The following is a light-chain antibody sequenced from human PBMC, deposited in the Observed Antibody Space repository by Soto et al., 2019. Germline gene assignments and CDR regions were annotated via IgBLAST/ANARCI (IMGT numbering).Light chain of an antibody. CDR1: SSDIGRYNY. Sequence: QSALTQPASVSGSPGQSITISCTGTSSDIGRYNYVSWYQQHPGKAPRLVISGVNKRPSGISNRFSGSKSGNTASLTISGLQADDEAIYYCDSYTSTTTLVVFGGGTKLTVL. V-gene: IGLV2-14*01. CDR2: GVN. CDR3: DSYTSTTTLVV. J-gene: IGLJ2*01.